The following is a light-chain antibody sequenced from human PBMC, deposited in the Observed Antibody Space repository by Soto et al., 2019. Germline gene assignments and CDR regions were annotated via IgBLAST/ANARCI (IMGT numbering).Light chain of an antibody. J-gene: IGKJ2*01. CDR3: HQYGSSPYT. Sequence: EIVWTQSPGTLSLSPGERATLSCRASQSVRSNFLAWYQQKPCQAPRLLIYNALNRATGIPDRFSGSGSGTDFTLTISRLEPEDFAVYYCHQYGSSPYTFVQGTKLDIK. CDR2: NAL. V-gene: IGKV3-20*01. CDR1: QSVRSNF.